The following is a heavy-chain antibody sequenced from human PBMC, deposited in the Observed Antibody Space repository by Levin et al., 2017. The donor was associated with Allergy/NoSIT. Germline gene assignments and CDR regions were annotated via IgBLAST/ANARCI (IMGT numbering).Heavy chain of an antibody. V-gene: IGHV4-4*07. CDR3: ASDPLIAPRWSDL. CDR2: FHMGGNI. CDR1: GGSISDYY. Sequence: SETLSLTCTVSGGSISDYYWSWIRQSAGKGLEWIGRFHMGGNINYNPSLKSRVTMSVDASKNQVSLKLISVTAADTAVYFCASDPLIAPRWSDLWGRGTLVTVSS. D-gene: IGHD4-23*01. J-gene: IGHJ2*01.